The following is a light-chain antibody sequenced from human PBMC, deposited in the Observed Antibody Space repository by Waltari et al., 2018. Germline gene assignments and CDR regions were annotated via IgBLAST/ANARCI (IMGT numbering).Light chain of an antibody. CDR3: HSYDTSMSGSA. CDR2: GDS. Sequence: YQHHPGADPTRLIDGDSNRPPAVPARFSGSKSGTSTSPAITWLQSEDEADYYCHSYDTSMSGSAFGGGTKLTVL. J-gene: IGLJ2*01. V-gene: IGLV1-40*01.